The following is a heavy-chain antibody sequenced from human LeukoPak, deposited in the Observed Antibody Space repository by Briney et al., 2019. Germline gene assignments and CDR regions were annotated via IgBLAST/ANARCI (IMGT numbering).Heavy chain of an antibody. Sequence: GGSLRLSCAASGFTVSSNYMSWVRQAPGKGLEWVSIIYSGGSTYCADSVKGRFTISRDNSKNTLYLQMNSLRAEDTAVYYCARGQYYYGSGSLYYYMDVWGKGTTVTISS. CDR3: ARGQYYYGSGSLYYYMDV. V-gene: IGHV3-66*01. CDR1: GFTVSSNY. J-gene: IGHJ6*03. CDR2: IYSGGST. D-gene: IGHD3-10*01.